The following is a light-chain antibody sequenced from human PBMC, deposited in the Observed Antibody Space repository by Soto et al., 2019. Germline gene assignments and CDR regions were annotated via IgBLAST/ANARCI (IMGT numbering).Light chain of an antibody. CDR1: SSNIGSNY. J-gene: IGLJ3*02. V-gene: IGLV1-47*02. Sequence: QSVLTQPPSASGTPGQRVTISCSGSSSNIGSNYVYWYQQLPGTAPKLLIYSNNQRPSGVPDRFSGSKSGTSASLAISGLRSEDEADYYCAAWDDSLSVWVFGGGTKLTVL. CDR2: SNN. CDR3: AAWDDSLSVWV.